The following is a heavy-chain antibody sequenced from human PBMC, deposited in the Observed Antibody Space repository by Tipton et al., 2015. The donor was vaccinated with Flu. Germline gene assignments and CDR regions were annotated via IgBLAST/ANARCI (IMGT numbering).Heavy chain of an antibody. Sequence: SLRLSCAASGFTFSSYWMSWVRQAPGKGLEWVANIKQDGSEKYYVDSVKGRFTISRDNAKNSLYLQMNSLRAEDTAVYYCAREVVTTRADAFDIWGQGTMVTVSS. CDR3: AREVVTTRADAFDI. CDR1: GFTFSSYW. J-gene: IGHJ3*02. D-gene: IGHD4-11*01. V-gene: IGHV3-7*01. CDR2: IKQDGSEK.